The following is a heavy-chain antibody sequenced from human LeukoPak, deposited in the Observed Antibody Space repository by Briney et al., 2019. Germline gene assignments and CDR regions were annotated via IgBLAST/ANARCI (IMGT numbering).Heavy chain of an antibody. CDR2: IYTSGST. CDR3: ARSRYNWNDDDYYYYMDV. Sequence: ETLSLPCTVSGGSISSYYWSWIRQPAGKGLEWIGRIYTSGSTNYNPALKSRVTMSVDTSKNQFSLKLSSVTAADTAVYYCARSRYNWNDDDYYYYMDVWGKGTTVTVSS. J-gene: IGHJ6*03. V-gene: IGHV4-4*07. D-gene: IGHD1-20*01. CDR1: GGSISSYY.